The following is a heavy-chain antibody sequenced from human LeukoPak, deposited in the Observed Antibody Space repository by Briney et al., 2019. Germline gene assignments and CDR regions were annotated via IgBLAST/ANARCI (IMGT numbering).Heavy chain of an antibody. CDR3: ANLGR. V-gene: IGHV3-7*01. Sequence: GGSLRLSCAASGFTFSDYWMTWARQAPGKGLEWVASIKEDGSEEYYVDCVKGRFTISRNNAKNALYLQMNSLRGDDTAVYYCANLGRWGQGTLVTVSS. D-gene: IGHD1-1*01. J-gene: IGHJ4*02. CDR1: GFTFSDYW. CDR2: IKEDGSEE.